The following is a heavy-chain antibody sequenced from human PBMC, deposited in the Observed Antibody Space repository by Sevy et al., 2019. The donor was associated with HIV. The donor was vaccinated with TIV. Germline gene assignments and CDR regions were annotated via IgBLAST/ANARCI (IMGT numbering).Heavy chain of an antibody. CDR3: ARDSGAFDI. Sequence: GGSLRLSFAASGFTFSDYYMSWIRQAPGKGRGWVSYISSIVSTIYYADSVKGRFTISRDNAKNSLYLQMNSLRAEDTAVYYCARDSGAFDIWGQGTMVTVSS. CDR1: GFTFSDYY. J-gene: IGHJ3*02. V-gene: IGHV3-11*01. CDR2: ISSIVSTI. D-gene: IGHD3-10*01.